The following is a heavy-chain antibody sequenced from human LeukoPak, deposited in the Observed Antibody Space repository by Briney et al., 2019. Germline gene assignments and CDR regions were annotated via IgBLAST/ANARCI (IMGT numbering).Heavy chain of an antibody. CDR1: GFTFSSYA. V-gene: IGHV3-30-3*01. CDR3: ARDIDSSGYYGGVDY. Sequence: PGRSLSLSCAASGFTFSSYAMHWVRQAPGKGLEWVAVISYDGSNKYYADSVKGRFTISRDNSKNTLYLQMNSLRAEDTAVYYCARDIDSSGYYGGVDYWGQGTLVTVSS. J-gene: IGHJ4*02. D-gene: IGHD3-22*01. CDR2: ISYDGSNK.